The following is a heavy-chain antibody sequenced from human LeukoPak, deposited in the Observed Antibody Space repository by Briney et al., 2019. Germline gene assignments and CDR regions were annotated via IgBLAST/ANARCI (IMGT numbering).Heavy chain of an antibody. Sequence: GGSLRLSCAATGLTFSSYAMSLVRQAPGKGLEWVSAISGSGGSTYYADSVKGRFTISRDNSKNTLYLQMNSLRAEDTAVYYCAKDIRYSSSSASYDYWGQGTLVTVSS. D-gene: IGHD6-6*01. CDR2: ISGSGGST. CDR1: GLTFSSYA. J-gene: IGHJ4*02. CDR3: AKDIRYSSSSASYDY. V-gene: IGHV3-23*01.